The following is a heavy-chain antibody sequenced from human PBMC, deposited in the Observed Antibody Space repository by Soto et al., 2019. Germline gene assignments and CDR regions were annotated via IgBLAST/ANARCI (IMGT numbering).Heavy chain of an antibody. Sequence: GGSLRLSCAASGFTVSSNYMSWVRQAPGKGLEWVSVIYSGGSTYYADSVKGRFTISRDNSKNTLYLPMNSLRAEDTAVYYCARVGPGAAAALDAFDIWGQGTMVTVSS. CDR3: ARVGPGAAAALDAFDI. CDR2: IYSGGST. J-gene: IGHJ3*02. D-gene: IGHD6-13*01. CDR1: GFTVSSNY. V-gene: IGHV3-66*01.